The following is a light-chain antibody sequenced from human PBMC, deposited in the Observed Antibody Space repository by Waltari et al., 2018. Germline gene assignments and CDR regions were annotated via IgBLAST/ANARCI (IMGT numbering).Light chain of an antibody. CDR1: KTDLGSYNY. Sequence: SALTQPRSVSGSPGQSVTISCTGTKTDLGSYNYFSCYQQHPAKAPKLIIFDVTKRPSGVPDRLSGSKSGNTASLTISGLRAEDEAEYYCCSYAGSYTWVFGGGTKLTVV. J-gene: IGLJ3*02. CDR3: CSYAGSYTWV. CDR2: DVT. V-gene: IGLV2-11*01.